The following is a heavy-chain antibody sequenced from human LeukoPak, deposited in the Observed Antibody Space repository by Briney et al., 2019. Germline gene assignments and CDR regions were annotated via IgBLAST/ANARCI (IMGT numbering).Heavy chain of an antibody. CDR2: INHSGST. CDR3: AMVYAMRYYYMDV. D-gene: IGHD2-8*01. Sequence: GSLRLSCAASGFTFSDYYMSWIRQAPGKGLEWIGEINHSGSTNYNPSLKSRVTISVDTSKNQFSLKLSSVTAADTAVYYCAMVYAMRYYYMDVWGKGTTVTVSS. CDR1: GFTFSDYY. J-gene: IGHJ6*03. V-gene: IGHV4-34*08.